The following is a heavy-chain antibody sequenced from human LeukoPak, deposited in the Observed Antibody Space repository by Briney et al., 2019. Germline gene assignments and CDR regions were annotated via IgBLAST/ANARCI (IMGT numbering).Heavy chain of an antibody. CDR2: LRSKPSGYTA. D-gene: IGHD2-15*01. V-gene: IGHV3-73*01. J-gene: IGHJ4*02. CDR3: TRQDCSGGTCSYVDS. Sequence: PGGSLMLFCAASAFDFSSTYMQHCRPGSAGSPAPVTLLRSKPSGYTAVYAASVKGRFTISREDSRNTAYLQMNSLKAEDTVVYYCTRQDCSGGTCSYVDSWGQGTLVTVSS. CDR1: AFDFSSTY.